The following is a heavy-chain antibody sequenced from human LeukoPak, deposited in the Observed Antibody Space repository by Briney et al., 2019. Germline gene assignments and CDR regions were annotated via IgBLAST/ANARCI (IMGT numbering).Heavy chain of an antibody. D-gene: IGHD2-15*01. CDR2: MNPNSGNT. CDR1: GYTFTGYY. J-gene: IGHJ3*02. V-gene: IGHV1-8*02. Sequence: ASVKVSCKASGYTFTGYYMHWVRQAPGQGLEWMGWMNPNSGNTGYAQKFQGRVTMTRNTSISTAYMELSSLRSEDTAVYYCARGGVSIIVVVVAATRVFAFDIWGQGTMVTVSS. CDR3: ARGGVSIIVVVVAATRVFAFDI.